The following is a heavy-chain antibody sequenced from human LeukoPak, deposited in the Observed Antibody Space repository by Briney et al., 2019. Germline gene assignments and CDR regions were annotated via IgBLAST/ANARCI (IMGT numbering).Heavy chain of an antibody. V-gene: IGHV3-33*01. J-gene: IGHJ4*02. D-gene: IGHD4-17*01. CDR2: IWYDGSNK. CDR1: GFTFSSYG. CDR3: ARDRGYGDYAFDY. Sequence: EGSLRLSCAASGFTFSSYGMHWVRQAPGKGLEWVAVIWYDGSNKYYADSVKGRFTISRDNSKNTLYLQMNSLRAEDTAVYYCARDRGYGDYAFDYWGQGTLVTVSS.